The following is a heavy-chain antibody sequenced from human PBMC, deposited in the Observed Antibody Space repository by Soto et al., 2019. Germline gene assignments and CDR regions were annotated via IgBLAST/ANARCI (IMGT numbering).Heavy chain of an antibody. CDR3: ARDALRLVAAADQPGGWFDP. CDR1: GYTFTSYA. D-gene: IGHD6-13*01. V-gene: IGHV1-3*01. Sequence: ASVKVSCKASGYTFTSYAMHLVRQAPGQRLEWMGWINAGNGNTKYSQKFQGRVTITRDTSASTAYMELSSLRSEDTAVYYCARDALRLVAAADQPGGWFDPWGQGTLVTVSS. J-gene: IGHJ5*02. CDR2: INAGNGNT.